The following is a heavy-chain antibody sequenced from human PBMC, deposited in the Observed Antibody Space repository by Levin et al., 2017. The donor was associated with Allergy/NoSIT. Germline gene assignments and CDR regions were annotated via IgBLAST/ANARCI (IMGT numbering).Heavy chain of an antibody. V-gene: IGHV3-30*03. Sequence: GGSLRLSCATSGFTFNNYGMHWARQAPGKGLEWVAFISSDGSYENYADSVKGRFTISRDNSKDTLYLQMNSLRPDDTAMYYCTGEDPHNSWGQGTLVTVSS. CDR3: TGEDPHNS. D-gene: IGHD1-1*01. CDR1: GFTFNNYG. CDR2: ISSDGSYE. J-gene: IGHJ1*01.